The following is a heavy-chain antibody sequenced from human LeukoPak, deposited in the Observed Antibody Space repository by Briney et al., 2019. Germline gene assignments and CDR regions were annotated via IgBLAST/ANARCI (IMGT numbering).Heavy chain of an antibody. V-gene: IGHV1-3*01. J-gene: IGHJ4*02. D-gene: IGHD3-9*01. CDR3: ARDFDAYYFDY. Sequence: ASVKVSCKASGYTFTSYAMHWVRQAPGQRLEWMGWINAGNGNTKYSQKFQGRVTITRDTSASIAYMELSSLRSEDTAVYYCARDFDAYYFDYWGQGTLVTVSS. CDR2: INAGNGNT. CDR1: GYTFTSYA.